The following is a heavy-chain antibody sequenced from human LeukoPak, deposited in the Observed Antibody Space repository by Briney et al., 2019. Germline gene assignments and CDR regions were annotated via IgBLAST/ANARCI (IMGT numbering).Heavy chain of an antibody. Sequence: SVKVSCKAPGGTFSSYTISWVRQAPGQGLEWMGRIIPILGIANYAQKFQGRVTITADKSTSTAYMELSSLRSEDTAVYYCAREGITTAYCSSTSCYSLYYGMDVWGQGTTVTVSS. D-gene: IGHD2-2*01. CDR3: AREGITTAYCSSTSCYSLYYGMDV. CDR2: IIPILGIA. J-gene: IGHJ6*02. V-gene: IGHV1-69*04. CDR1: GGTFSSYT.